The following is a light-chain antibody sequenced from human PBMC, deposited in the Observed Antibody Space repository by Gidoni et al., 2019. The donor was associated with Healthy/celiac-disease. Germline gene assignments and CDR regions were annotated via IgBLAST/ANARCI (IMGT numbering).Light chain of an antibody. V-gene: IGKV3-11*01. J-gene: IGKJ2*01. CDR3: QQRSNWPMYT. Sequence: EIVLTQSPATLSLSPGERATLSCRASQSVSSYLAWYQQKPGKAPRLLIYDASNRATGIPARFSGSGSGTDFTLTISSLEPEDFAVYYCQQRSNWPMYTFGQVTKLEIK. CDR1: QSVSSY. CDR2: DAS.